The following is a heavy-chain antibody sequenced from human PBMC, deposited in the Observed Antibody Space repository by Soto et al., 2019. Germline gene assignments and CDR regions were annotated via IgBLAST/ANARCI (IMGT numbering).Heavy chain of an antibody. CDR3: ARVDRGFYGMDV. Sequence: QLQLQESGSGLVKPSQTLSLTCAVSGGSISSGDYSWSWIRQPPGKGLEWIGYIYHSGSTFYNPSLKSRVTISVDRSKNQFSLRLSSVTAADTAVYYCARVDRGFYGMDVWGQGTTVTVSS. J-gene: IGHJ6*02. CDR2: IYHSGST. V-gene: IGHV4-30-2*01. D-gene: IGHD2-2*03. CDR1: GGSISSGDYS.